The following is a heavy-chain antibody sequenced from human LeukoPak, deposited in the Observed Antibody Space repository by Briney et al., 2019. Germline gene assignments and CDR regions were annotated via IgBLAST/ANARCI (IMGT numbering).Heavy chain of an antibody. D-gene: IGHD1-1*01. CDR3: ARLTSWFVLDY. Sequence: SETLSLTCTVSGGFINSYYWSWIRQPPGKGLEWIGYVYYSGSTNYNPSLKSRVTISVDTSKNQFSLRLTSVTAADTAVYYCARLTSWFVLDYWGQGTLVTVSS. CDR2: VYYSGST. CDR1: GGFINSYY. J-gene: IGHJ4*02. V-gene: IGHV4-59*01.